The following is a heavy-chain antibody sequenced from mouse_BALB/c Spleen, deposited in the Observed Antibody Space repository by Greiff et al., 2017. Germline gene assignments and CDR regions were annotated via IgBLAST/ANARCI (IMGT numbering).Heavy chain of an antibody. J-gene: IGHJ4*01. CDR2: IYPYNGGT. Sequence: VQLQRSGPELVKPGASVKISCKASGYTFTDYNMHWVKQSHGKSLEWIGYIYPYNGGTGYNQKFKSKATLTVDNSSSTAYMELRSLTSEDSAVYYCARWRGYGNYEDAMDYWGQGTSVTVSS. CDR1: GYTFTDYN. CDR3: ARWRGYGNYEDAMDY. D-gene: IGHD2-1*01. V-gene: IGHV1S29*02.